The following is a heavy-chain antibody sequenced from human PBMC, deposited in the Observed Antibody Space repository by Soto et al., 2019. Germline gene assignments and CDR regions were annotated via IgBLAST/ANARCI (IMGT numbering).Heavy chain of an antibody. Sequence: GESLKISCEGSGYSFTNYWIAWVRQMPGKGLEYIGIIYPSDSTTRYSPSFQGQVTISADKSISTAYLQWSSLMASDTAIYYCARHGFYGDYSSNYYDPWGQGTLVTVSS. D-gene: IGHD4-17*01. V-gene: IGHV5-51*01. CDR2: IYPSDSTT. J-gene: IGHJ5*02. CDR1: GYSFTNYW. CDR3: ARHGFYGDYSSNYYDP.